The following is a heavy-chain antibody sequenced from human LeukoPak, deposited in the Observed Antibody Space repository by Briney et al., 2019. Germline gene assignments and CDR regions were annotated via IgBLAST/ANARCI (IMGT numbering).Heavy chain of an antibody. D-gene: IGHD6-19*01. Sequence: ASVKGSCKASGYTFTGYYMHWVRQAPGQGLEWMGWINPNSGGTNYAQKFQGWVTMTRDTSISTAYMELSRLRSDDTAVYYCAREIAVAGTRAFDIWGQGTMVTVSS. V-gene: IGHV1-2*04. CDR3: AREIAVAGTRAFDI. CDR1: GYTFTGYY. J-gene: IGHJ3*02. CDR2: INPNSGGT.